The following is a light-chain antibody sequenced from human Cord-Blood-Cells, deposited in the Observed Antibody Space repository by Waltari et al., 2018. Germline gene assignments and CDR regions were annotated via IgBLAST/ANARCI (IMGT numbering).Light chain of an antibody. CDR1: SSDVGGYNF. CDR3: CSYAGSYTYV. CDR2: DVS. J-gene: IGLJ1*01. Sequence: QSALTQPRSVSGSPGPSVTTSCTGTSSDVGGYNFASWYQQHPGKAPKLMIYDVSKRPSGVPDRFSGSKSGNTASLTISGLQAEDEADYYCCSYAGSYTYVFGTGTKVTVL. V-gene: IGLV2-11*01.